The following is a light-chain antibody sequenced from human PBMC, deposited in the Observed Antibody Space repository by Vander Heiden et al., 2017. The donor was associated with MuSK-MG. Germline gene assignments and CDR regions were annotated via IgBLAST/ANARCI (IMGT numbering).Light chain of an antibody. CDR1: TGAVTSGHY. V-gene: IGLV7-46*01. J-gene: IGLJ2*01. Sequence: QAVVTQEPSLTVSPGGTVTLTCGSSTGAVTSGHYPYWFQQKPGQAPRTLIYDTNNRHSWTPARFSGSLLGGKAALTLSGAQPEDEADYHCLVSYSGARVFGGGTKLTVL. CDR3: LVSYSGARV. CDR2: DTN.